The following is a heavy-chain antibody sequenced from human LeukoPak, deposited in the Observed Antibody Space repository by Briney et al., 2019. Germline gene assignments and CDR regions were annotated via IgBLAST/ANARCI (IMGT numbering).Heavy chain of an antibody. V-gene: IGHV3-30*18. J-gene: IGHJ4*02. CDR1: GFTFSRYG. CDR2: ISSDGRNE. CDR3: AKDRTDYYFDY. Sequence: PGGSLRLSCAASGFTFSRYGMHWVRQAPGKGLEWVAVISSDGRNEYYADSVKGRFTISRDNSKNTLYLQMSSLRGEDTAVYYCAKDRTDYYFDYWGQGTLVTVSS.